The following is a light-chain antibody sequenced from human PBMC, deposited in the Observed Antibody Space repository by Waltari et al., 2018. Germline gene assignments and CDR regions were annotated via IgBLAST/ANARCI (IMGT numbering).Light chain of an antibody. Sequence: EIVLTQSPGTLSLSPGERATLSCRASQSVSDYYLAWYQQKPGQAPRLLIYSAYNRAAGVPDRFSGSGSGTYFTLTISRLEPGDFAVYYCQQYGSSFPWTFGQGTKVEI. CDR1: QSVSDYY. CDR3: QQYGSSFPWT. J-gene: IGKJ1*01. V-gene: IGKV3-20*01. CDR2: SAY.